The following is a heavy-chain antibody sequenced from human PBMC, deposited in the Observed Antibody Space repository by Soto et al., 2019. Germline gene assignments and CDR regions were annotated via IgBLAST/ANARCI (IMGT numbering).Heavy chain of an antibody. J-gene: IGHJ6*04. Sequence: GGSLRLSCAASGFTFSNAWMNWVRQAPGKGLEWVGRIKSKTDGGTTEYAAPVKGRFTISRDDSKNTLYLQMNSLKTEDTAVYYCTTEADFWSAFRRMDCWGKGTTVT. V-gene: IGHV3-15*07. CDR3: TTEADFWSAFRRMDC. D-gene: IGHD3-3*01. CDR2: IKSKTDGGTT. CDR1: GFTFSNAW.